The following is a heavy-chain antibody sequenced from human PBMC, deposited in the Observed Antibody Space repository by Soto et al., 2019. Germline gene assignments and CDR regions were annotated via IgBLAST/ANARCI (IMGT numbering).Heavy chain of an antibody. CDR3: ARAREKTYGGVIAPFDY. D-gene: IGHD3-16*02. J-gene: IGHJ4*02. Sequence: HLGGSLRLSCAASGFTFSSYAMHWFRQAPGKGLEWVAVISYDGSNKYYADSVKGRFTISRDNSKNTLYLQMNSLRAEDTAVYYCARAREKTYGGVIAPFDYWGQGTLVTVSS. CDR2: ISYDGSNK. CDR1: GFTFSSYA. V-gene: IGHV3-30-3*01.